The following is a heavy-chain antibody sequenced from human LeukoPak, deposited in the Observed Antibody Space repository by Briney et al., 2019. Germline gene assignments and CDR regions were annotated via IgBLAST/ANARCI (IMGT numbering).Heavy chain of an antibody. Sequence: ALVKVSCKASGYIFPSYGITWVRQAPGQGLEWMGWISAYSGNTKYAQKFQGRVTMTTDTSTSTAYMELRSLRSDDTAVYYCARQYGSGSPYDSDYWGQGTLVTVSS. V-gene: IGHV1-18*01. CDR2: ISAYSGNT. CDR3: ARQYGSGSPYDSDY. CDR1: GYIFPSYG. J-gene: IGHJ4*02. D-gene: IGHD3-10*01.